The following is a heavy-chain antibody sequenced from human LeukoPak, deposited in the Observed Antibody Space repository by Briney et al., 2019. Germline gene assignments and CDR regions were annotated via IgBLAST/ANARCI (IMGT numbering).Heavy chain of an antibody. CDR3: VRRPYRSGFDF. CDR1: GFTFSTYG. J-gene: IGHJ4*02. V-gene: IGHV3-21*06. Sequence: GGSLRLSCAASGFTFSTYGMHWVRQAPGKGLEWVSSISRLSSYINYADSVKGRFTISRDNAKNSLELHLSRLRPEDTALYYCVRRPYRSGFDFWGQGTLVTVSS. CDR2: ISRLSSYI. D-gene: IGHD6-19*01.